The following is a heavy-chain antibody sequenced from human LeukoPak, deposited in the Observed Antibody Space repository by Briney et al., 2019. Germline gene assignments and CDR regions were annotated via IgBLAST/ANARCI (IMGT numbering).Heavy chain of an antibody. CDR3: AKDLASSFIFDY. Sequence: GGSLRLSCAASGFTFSSYWMSWVRQAPGKGLERVANIKQDGSEKYYVDSVKGRFTISRDNAKNSLYLQMTSLRAEDTAVYYCAKDLASSFIFDYWGQGTLVTVSS. CDR2: IKQDGSEK. CDR1: GFTFSSYW. V-gene: IGHV3-7*01. D-gene: IGHD1-26*01. J-gene: IGHJ4*02.